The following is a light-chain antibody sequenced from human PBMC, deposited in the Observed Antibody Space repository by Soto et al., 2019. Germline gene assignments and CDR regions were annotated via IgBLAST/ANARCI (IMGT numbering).Light chain of an antibody. CDR2: DVS. CDR1: QSISDS. CDR3: QQYHGYSRT. J-gene: IGKJ1*01. V-gene: IGKV1-5*01. Sequence: DIQMTQSPSTLSASVGDRVTITCRASQSISDSLAWYQQKPGKAPDLLISDVSSLERGVASGFSGSGSGTEFTLTISSMQPDDFATYYCQQYHGYSRTFGQGTKVNIK.